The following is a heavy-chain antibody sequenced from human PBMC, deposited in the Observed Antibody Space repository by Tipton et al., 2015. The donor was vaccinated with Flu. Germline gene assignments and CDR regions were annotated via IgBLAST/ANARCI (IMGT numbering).Heavy chain of an antibody. CDR2: IYISGST. V-gene: IGHV4-61*02. CDR3: ARDRSGSSSYYGAFDI. CDR1: GGSISNSDYY. J-gene: IGHJ3*02. D-gene: IGHD3-10*01. Sequence: TLSLTCAVSGGSISNSDYYWNWIRQPAGKGLEWIGRIYISGSTNYNPSLRSRVTMSLDTSKSQFYLRLTSVTAADTAIYYCARDRSGSSSYYGAFDIWGQGTMVNVSS.